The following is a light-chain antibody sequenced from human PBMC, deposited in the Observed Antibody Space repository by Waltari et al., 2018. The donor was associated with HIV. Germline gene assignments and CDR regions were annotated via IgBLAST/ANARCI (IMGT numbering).Light chain of an antibody. CDR1: SSDVGGYNY. Sequence: QSALTQPASVSGSPGQSITISCTGTSSDVGGYNYFSWYQQHPGKAPKLMIYDVSNRPSGVSNRFSGSKSGNTASLTISGLQAEDEADYYCSSYTSSSTRRFGGGTKLTVL. V-gene: IGLV2-14*03. CDR2: DVS. CDR3: SSYTSSSTRR. J-gene: IGLJ2*01.